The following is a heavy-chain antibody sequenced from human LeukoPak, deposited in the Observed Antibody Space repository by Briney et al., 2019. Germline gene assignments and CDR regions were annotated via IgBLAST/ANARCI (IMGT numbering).Heavy chain of an antibody. Sequence: GASVKVSCKASGYTFTGYYMHWVRQAPGQGLEWMGWINPNSGGTNYAQKFQGRVTMTRDTSISTAYMELSRLRSDDTAVCYCASPSCDSTSCYGWFDPWGQGTLVTVSS. CDR1: GYTFTGYY. CDR2: INPNSGGT. CDR3: ASPSCDSTSCYGWFDP. J-gene: IGHJ5*02. D-gene: IGHD2-2*01. V-gene: IGHV1-2*02.